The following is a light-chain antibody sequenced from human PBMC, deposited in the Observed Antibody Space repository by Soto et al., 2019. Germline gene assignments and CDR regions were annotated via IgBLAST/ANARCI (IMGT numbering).Light chain of an antibody. CDR2: SNN. V-gene: IGLV1-44*01. CDR3: ASWDDGMDNYV. Sequence: QYVLTQSPSASGTPGQRVTISWSGRKSNIGSTTVNWYQQLPRTAHKLHIYSNNQRPSGFPDRFSGSKSGSSASRAISGLQSDDEADYYCASWDDGMDNYVFGTGTTGTVL. J-gene: IGLJ1*01. CDR1: KSNIGSTT.